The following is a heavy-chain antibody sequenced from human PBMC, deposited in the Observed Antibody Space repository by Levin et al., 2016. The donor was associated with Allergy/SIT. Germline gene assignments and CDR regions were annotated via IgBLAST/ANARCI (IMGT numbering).Heavy chain of an antibody. CDR2: INNGSTYT. Sequence: WIRQPPGKGLEWVSYINNGSTYTNYADSVKGRFTISRDNAKNLLYLQMNSLRAEDTAVYYCVRAYGYYVSGYYYYYYGLDVWGQGTTVTVSS. V-gene: IGHV3-11*05. CDR3: VRAYGYYVSGYYYYYYGLDV. D-gene: IGHD4-17*01. J-gene: IGHJ6*02.